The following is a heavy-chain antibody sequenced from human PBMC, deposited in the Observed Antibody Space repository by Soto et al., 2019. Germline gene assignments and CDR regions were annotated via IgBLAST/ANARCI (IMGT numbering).Heavy chain of an antibody. V-gene: IGHV1-69*05. CDR2: IIPILGTA. Sequence: QVQLVQSGAEVKKPGSSVKVSCKASGGTFSSYAISWVRQAPGQGLEWMGGIIPILGTANYAQKFQGRVTITXXEXTXXAYMELSSLRSEDTAVYYCARDVEGYYDSSGYFDYWGQGTLVTVSS. CDR3: ARDVEGYYDSSGYFDY. CDR1: GGTFSSYA. D-gene: IGHD3-22*01. J-gene: IGHJ4*02.